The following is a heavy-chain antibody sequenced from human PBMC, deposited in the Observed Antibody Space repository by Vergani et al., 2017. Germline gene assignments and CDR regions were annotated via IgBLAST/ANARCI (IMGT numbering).Heavy chain of an antibody. J-gene: IGHJ4*02. CDR1: SFNLGDYG. V-gene: IGHV3-33*01. CDR2: TWYGGNNK. D-gene: IGHD5-18*01. CDR3: ARETRDTPSSLDY. Sequence: QVQLVESGGGVVQPGRSLRLSCRPSSFNLGDYGMHWVRQAPGRGLEWVSMTWYGGNNKYYADFVEGRFTISKDISKNTLYLQMNSLRGDETAVYYWARETRDTPSSLDYWGQGTLVTVSS.